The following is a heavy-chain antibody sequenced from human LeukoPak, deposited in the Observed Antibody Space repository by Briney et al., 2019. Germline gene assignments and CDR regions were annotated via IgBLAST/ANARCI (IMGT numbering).Heavy chain of an antibody. Sequence: GGSLRLSCAASGFTLSSYGMNWDRQAPGKGLEWFSYISTSSNRIDYADSVKGRFTMSRDNAKNLLYLQMNSLRDEDTAMYYCARVSAPGTSGWYFGYWGQGTLVTVSS. CDR1: GFTLSSYG. D-gene: IGHD6-19*01. CDR2: ISTSSNRI. CDR3: ARVSAPGTSGWYFGY. V-gene: IGHV3-48*02. J-gene: IGHJ4*02.